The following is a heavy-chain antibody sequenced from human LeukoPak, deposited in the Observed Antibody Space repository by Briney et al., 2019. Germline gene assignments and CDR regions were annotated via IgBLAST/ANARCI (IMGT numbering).Heavy chain of an antibody. J-gene: IGHJ3*02. CDR2: IRSKAYGGTT. CDR1: GFTSGDYA. D-gene: IGHD3-10*01. CDR3: TTYVTGRGAFDM. V-gene: IGHV3-49*04. Sequence: PGGSLRLSCAASGFTSGDYALGWVRQAPGKGLEWVAFIRSKAYGGTTEYAASVKGRFTISRDDSKTIACLQMNSLKTEDTAVYYCTTYVTGRGAFDMWGQGTTVTVSS.